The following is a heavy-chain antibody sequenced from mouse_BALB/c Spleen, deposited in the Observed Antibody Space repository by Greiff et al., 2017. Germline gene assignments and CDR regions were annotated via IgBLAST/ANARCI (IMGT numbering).Heavy chain of an antibody. V-gene: IGHV5-6-4*01. CDR1: GFTFSSYT. J-gene: IGHJ2*01. CDR2: ISSGGSYT. D-gene: IGHD2-1*01. Sequence: EVQGVESGGGLVKPGGSLKLSCAASGFTFSSYTMSWVRQTPEKRLEWVATISSGGSYTYYPDSVKGRFTISRDNAKNTLYLQMSSLKSEDTAMYYCTRGGYGNYEGDFDYWGQGTTLTVSS. CDR3: TRGGYGNYEGDFDY.